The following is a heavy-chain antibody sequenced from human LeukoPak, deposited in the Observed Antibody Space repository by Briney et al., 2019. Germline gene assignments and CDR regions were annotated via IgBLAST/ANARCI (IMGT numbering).Heavy chain of an antibody. V-gene: IGHV1-2*02. CDR3: ARGGITMVRGVSFYGMDV. J-gene: IGHJ6*02. CDR2: INPNSGGT. D-gene: IGHD3-10*01. Sequence: ASVKVPCKASGYTFTGYYMHWVRQAPGQGLEWMGWINPNSGGTNYAQKFQGRVTMTRDTSISTAYMELSRLRSDDTAVYYCARGGITMVRGVSFYGMDVWGQGTTVTVSS. CDR1: GYTFTGYY.